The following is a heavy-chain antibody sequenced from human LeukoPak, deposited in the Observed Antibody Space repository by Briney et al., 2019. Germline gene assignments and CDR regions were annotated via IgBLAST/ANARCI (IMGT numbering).Heavy chain of an antibody. CDR2: IYTSGST. CDR1: GGSISSYY. CDR3: ARERYSYGYVFEYAFDI. D-gene: IGHD5-18*01. V-gene: IGHV4-4*07. Sequence: SETLSLTCTVSGGSISSYYWSWIRQPAGKGLEWIGRIYTSGSTNYNPSLKSRVTMSVDTPKNQFSLKLSSVTAADTAVYYCARERYSYGYVFEYAFDIWGQGTMVTVSS. J-gene: IGHJ3*02.